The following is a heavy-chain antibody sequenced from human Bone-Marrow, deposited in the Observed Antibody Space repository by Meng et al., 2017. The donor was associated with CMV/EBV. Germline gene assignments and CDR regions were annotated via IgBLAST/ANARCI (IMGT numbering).Heavy chain of an antibody. V-gene: IGHV1-2*02. J-gene: IGHJ3*02. Sequence: ASAKVSCKASGYTFTGYYMHWVRQAPGQGLEWMGWINPNSGGTNYAQKFQGRVTMTRDTSISTAYMELSRLRSDDTAVYYCARDYYDSSGPPLVIWGQGTMVTVSS. CDR3: ARDYYDSSGPPLVI. CDR2: INPNSGGT. D-gene: IGHD3-22*01. CDR1: GYTFTGYY.